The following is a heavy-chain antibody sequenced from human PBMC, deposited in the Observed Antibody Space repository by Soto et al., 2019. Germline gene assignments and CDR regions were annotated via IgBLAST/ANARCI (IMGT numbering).Heavy chain of an antibody. CDR3: AREAPFDAFDI. V-gene: IGHV1-3*01. CDR2: INAGNGNT. CDR1: GYTFTSYA. J-gene: IGHJ3*02. Sequence: QVQLVQSGAEVKKPGASVRVSCKASGYTFTSYAMHWVRQAPGQRLEWMGWINAGNGNTKYSQKFQGRVTITRDTSASTAYMELSSLRSEDTAVYYCAREAPFDAFDIWGQGTMVTVSS.